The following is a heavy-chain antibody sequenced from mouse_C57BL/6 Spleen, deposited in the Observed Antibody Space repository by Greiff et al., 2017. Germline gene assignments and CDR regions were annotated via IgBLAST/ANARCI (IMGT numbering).Heavy chain of an antibody. Sequence: QVQLQQSGAELVKPGASVKISCKASGYAFSSYWMNWVKQRPGKGLEWIGQIYPGDGDTNYNGKFKGKATLTADKSSSTAYMQLSSLTSEDSAVYFCARKGVVPYYFDYWGQGTTLTVSS. CDR3: ARKGVVPYYFDY. J-gene: IGHJ2*01. D-gene: IGHD1-3*01. V-gene: IGHV1-80*01. CDR1: GYAFSSYW. CDR2: IYPGDGDT.